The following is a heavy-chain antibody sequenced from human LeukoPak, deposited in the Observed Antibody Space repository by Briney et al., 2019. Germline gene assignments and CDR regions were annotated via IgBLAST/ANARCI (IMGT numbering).Heavy chain of an antibody. CDR3: ARDRYGDGFAHLDY. D-gene: IGHD5-24*01. CDR2: INPNSGTDDT. V-gene: IGHV1-2*02. J-gene: IGHJ4*02. Sequence: ASVKVSCKASGYTFTGYYIHWVRQAPGQGLEWMGCINPNSGTDDTNYAQKFQGRVAITWDTSITTAYMDLSRLTSDDTAVYYCARDRYGDGFAHLDYWGQGALVTVSS. CDR1: GYTFTGYY.